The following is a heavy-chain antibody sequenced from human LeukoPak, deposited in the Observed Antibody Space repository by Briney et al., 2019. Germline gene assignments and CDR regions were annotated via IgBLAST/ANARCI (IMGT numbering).Heavy chain of an antibody. CDR2: MFDSENT. J-gene: IGHJ4*02. Sequence: SETLSLTCTVSGVSISSHYRSWIRQPPGKGLEWIGCMFDSENTKDNPSLKSRITLSADTSKNQFSLRLSSVTAADTAVYYCATIKRGSIFGYFDFWGQGILVTVSS. D-gene: IGHD5-18*01. CDR1: GVSISSHY. V-gene: IGHV4-59*11. CDR3: ATIKRGSIFGYFDF.